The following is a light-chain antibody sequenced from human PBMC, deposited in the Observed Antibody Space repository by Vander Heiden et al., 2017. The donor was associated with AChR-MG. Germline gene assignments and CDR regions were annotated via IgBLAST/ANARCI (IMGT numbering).Light chain of an antibody. J-gene: IGKJ5*01. CDR1: QSISSN. Sequence: EIVMTQSPATLSVSPGERATLSCRASQSISSNLAWYQQKPGQAPRLLIYGASTRATGIPTRFSGSGSGTEFTLTISSLQSEDLAAYYCQQYNNGASITFAQGTRLEIK. CDR3: QQYNNGASIT. V-gene: IGKV3-15*01. CDR2: GAS.